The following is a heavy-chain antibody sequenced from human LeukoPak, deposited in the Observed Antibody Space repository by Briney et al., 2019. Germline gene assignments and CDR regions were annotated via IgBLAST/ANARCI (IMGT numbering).Heavy chain of an antibody. CDR1: GYSISSGYY. CDR3: ARGDYYDSSGYLYAFDI. Sequence: SETLSLTCAVSGYSISSGYYWXXXXXXPXXXXXXIGXXXHSGSTYYNPPLKSRVXIXVXXSXXXFSLKLSSVTAADTAVYYCARGDYYDSSGYLYAFDIWGQGTMVTVSS. V-gene: IGHV4-38-2*01. J-gene: IGHJ3*02. CDR2: XXHSGST. D-gene: IGHD3-22*01.